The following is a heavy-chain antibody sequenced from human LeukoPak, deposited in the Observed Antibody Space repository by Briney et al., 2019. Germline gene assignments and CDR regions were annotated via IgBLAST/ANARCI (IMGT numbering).Heavy chain of an antibody. CDR1: GGSINYYY. CDR3: AANSADYNTLGSSYKV. Sequence: SETLSLTCTVSGGSINYYYWTWIRQPAGKGLEWIGRIYSSGSTNYNPSLKSRVTISVDTSKNQFSLKLNSVTAADTAVFYCAANSADYNTLGSSYKVWGQGTLVTVSS. D-gene: IGHD3-10*01. V-gene: IGHV4-4*07. J-gene: IGHJ4*02. CDR2: IYSSGST.